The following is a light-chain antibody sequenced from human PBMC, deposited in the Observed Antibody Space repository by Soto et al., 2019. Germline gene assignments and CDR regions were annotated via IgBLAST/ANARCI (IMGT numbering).Light chain of an antibody. CDR2: DDN. V-gene: IGLV1-51*01. Sequence: QSVLTQPPSVSAAPGQRGTISCSGSSSNIGSNYVSWYQQLPGTAPKLLIYDDNKRTSGIPDRFSGSKSGKSATLGITGLQAGDEADYYCGTSDSRLSAGVFGGGTKLTVL. CDR3: GTSDSRLSAGV. CDR1: SSNIGSNY. J-gene: IGLJ2*01.